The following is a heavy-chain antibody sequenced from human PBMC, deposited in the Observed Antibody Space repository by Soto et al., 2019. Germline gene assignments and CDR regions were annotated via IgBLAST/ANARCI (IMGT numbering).Heavy chain of an antibody. CDR1: GGSISSGDYY. CDR2: IYYSGST. J-gene: IGHJ4*02. D-gene: IGHD2-15*01. Sequence: SETLSLTCTVSGGSISSGDYYWSWIRQPTGKSLEWIGYIYYSGSTYYNPSLKSRVTISVDTSKNQFSLKLSSVTAADTAVYYCARGKGVVVAATYFDYWGQGTLVTVSS. CDR3: ARGKGVVVAATYFDY. V-gene: IGHV4-30-4*01.